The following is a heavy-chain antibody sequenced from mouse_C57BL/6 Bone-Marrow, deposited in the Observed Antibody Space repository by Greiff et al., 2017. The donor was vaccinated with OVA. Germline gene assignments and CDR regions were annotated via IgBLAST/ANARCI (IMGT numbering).Heavy chain of an antibody. D-gene: IGHD2-4*01. V-gene: IGHV3-6*01. Sequence: VQLKESGPGLVKPSQSLSLTCSVTGYSITSGYYWIWIRQFPGNKLEWMGYISYDGSNNYNPSLKNRISITRDTSKNQFFLKLNSVTTEDTATYYCARDEDYDYAPFAYWGQGTLVTVSA. CDR3: ARDEDYDYAPFAY. J-gene: IGHJ3*01. CDR2: ISYDGSN. CDR1: GYSITSGYY.